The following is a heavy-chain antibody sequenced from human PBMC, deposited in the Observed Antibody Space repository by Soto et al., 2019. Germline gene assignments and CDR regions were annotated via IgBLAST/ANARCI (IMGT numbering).Heavy chain of an antibody. D-gene: IGHD1-26*01. J-gene: IGHJ4*02. V-gene: IGHV1-69*13. CDR3: ASSGSYYTPPDY. Sequence: ASVKVSCKASGGTFSSYAISWVRQAPGQGLEWMGGIIPIFGTANYAQKFQGRVTITADESTSTAYMELSSLRSEDTAVYYCASSGSYYTPPDYWGQGTLVTVSS. CDR2: IIPIFGTA. CDR1: GGTFSSYA.